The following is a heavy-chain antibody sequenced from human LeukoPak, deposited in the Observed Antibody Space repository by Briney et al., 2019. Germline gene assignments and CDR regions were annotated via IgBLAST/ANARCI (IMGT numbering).Heavy chain of an antibody. CDR3: ARDVKIGATWNYILGNFDY. D-gene: IGHD1-7*01. CDR2: INHSGST. CDR1: GGSFSGYY. J-gene: IGHJ4*02. Sequence: SETLSLTCAVYGGSFSGYYWSWIRQPPGKGLEWIGEINHSGSTNYNPSLKSRVTVSVDTSKNQFSLKLSSVTAADTAVYYCARDVKIGATWNYILGNFDYWGQGTLVSVSS. V-gene: IGHV4-34*01.